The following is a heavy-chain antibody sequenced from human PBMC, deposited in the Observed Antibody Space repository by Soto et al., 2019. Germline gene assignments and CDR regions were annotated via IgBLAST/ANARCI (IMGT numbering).Heavy chain of an antibody. CDR1: GYPFNTYG. V-gene: IGHV1-18*01. D-gene: IGHD3-3*01. CDR2: ISAYDGKT. J-gene: IGHJ5*02. Sequence: ASVKVSCKTSGYPFNTYGINWVRQAPGQGLELMGWISAYDGKTMYAEKFQGRVTMTTDTSTSTAYMELRSLRSDDTAIYYCARDPHACWTSYWFDPWGQGTPVTVSS. CDR3: ARDPHACWTSYWFDP.